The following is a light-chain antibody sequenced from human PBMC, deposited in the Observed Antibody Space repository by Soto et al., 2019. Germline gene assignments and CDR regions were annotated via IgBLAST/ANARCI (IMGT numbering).Light chain of an antibody. CDR2: WAS. Sequence: DIVMTQSPDSLAVSLGERATINCKSSQSILYSSNNKNYLAWYQQKPGQPPKLLIYWASMRGSGVPDRFSGSGSGTDLTLTISSLQAEDVAVYYCQQYYTTPWTFDQGTKVEIK. CDR1: QSILYSSNNKNY. CDR3: QQYYTTPWT. J-gene: IGKJ1*01. V-gene: IGKV4-1*01.